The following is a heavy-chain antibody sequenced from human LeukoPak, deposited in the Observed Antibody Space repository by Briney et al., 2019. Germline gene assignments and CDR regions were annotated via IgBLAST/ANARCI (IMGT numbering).Heavy chain of an antibody. J-gene: IGHJ4*02. V-gene: IGHV4-39*01. CDR2: IYYSGST. CDR3: ARRPSSYDFWSGYYTGFDY. CDR1: GGSISSSSYY. D-gene: IGHD3-3*01. Sequence: SETLSLTCTVSGGSISSSSYYWGWIRQPPGKGLEWIGSIYYSGSTYYNPSLKSRVTISVDTSKNQFSLKLSSVTAADTAVYYCARRPSSYDFWSGYYTGFDYWGQGTLVTVSS.